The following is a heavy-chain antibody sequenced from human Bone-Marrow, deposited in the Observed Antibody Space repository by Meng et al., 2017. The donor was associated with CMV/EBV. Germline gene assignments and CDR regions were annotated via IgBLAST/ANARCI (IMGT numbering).Heavy chain of an antibody. CDR2: IYSGGSST. D-gene: IGHD3-10*01. J-gene: IGHJ4*01. V-gene: IGHV3-23*03. CDR3: AKETRGSIDD. Sequence: ETLSLTCAASGFTFSSYAMSWVRQAPGKGLEWVSVIYSGGSSTYYADSVKGRFTISRDNSKNTLYLQMNSLRAEDTAVYYCAKETRGSIDDWGHGTLVTVSS. CDR1: GFTFSSYA.